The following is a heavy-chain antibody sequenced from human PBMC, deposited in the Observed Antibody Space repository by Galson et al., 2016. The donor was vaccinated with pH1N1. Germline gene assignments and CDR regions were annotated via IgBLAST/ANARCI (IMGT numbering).Heavy chain of an antibody. CDR1: GYTFTSYA. CDR2: INAGNGNT. Sequence: SVKVSCKASGYTFTSYAMHWVRQAPGQRLEWMGWINAGNGNTKYLQKFQGRVTITRDTSASTAYMELSGLRSEDTAVYYCARGGTLRDFWSNCYPNGVDVWGQGTTVTVSS. CDR3: ARGGTLRDFWSNCYPNGVDV. D-gene: IGHD3-3*01. V-gene: IGHV1-3*01. J-gene: IGHJ6*02.